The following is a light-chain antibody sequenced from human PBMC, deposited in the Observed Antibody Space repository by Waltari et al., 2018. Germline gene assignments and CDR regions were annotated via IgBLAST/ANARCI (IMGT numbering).Light chain of an antibody. CDR1: SSDVGGYSY. CDR3: SSYTSSIAYV. CDR2: DAV. J-gene: IGLJ1*01. V-gene: IGLV2-14*03. Sequence: QSALTQPASVSGSPGQSITISCTGTSSDVGGYSYVSWYQQHPGEAPKLMIYDAVNRPSGVSRRFSGSKSGNTASLTISGLQAEDEADYYCSSYTSSIAYVFGTGTKVTVI.